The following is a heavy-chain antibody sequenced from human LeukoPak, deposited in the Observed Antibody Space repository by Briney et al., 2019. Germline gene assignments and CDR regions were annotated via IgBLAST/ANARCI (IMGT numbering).Heavy chain of an antibody. Sequence: GESLKISCKGSGYSLTSYWIGWVRQMPGKGLEWMGIIYPGDSDTRYSPSFQGQVTISADKSISTAYLQWSSLKASDTAMYYCARAGYYYDSSGYPIIDYWGQGTLVTVSS. V-gene: IGHV5-51*01. CDR1: GYSLTSYW. J-gene: IGHJ4*02. CDR3: ARAGYYYDSSGYPIIDY. CDR2: IYPGDSDT. D-gene: IGHD3-22*01.